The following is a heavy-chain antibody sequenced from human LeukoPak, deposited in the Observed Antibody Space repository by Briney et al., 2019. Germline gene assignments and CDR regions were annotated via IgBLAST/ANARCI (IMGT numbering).Heavy chain of an antibody. CDR1: GFTFSSYS. Sequence: PGGSLRLSCAASGFTFSSYSMNWVRQAPGKGLEWVASISNSSSYIYYADSVKGRFTISRDNSKNSLYLQMNSLRAEDTAVYYCAREIGSSWYYFDYWGQGTLVSVSS. J-gene: IGHJ4*02. D-gene: IGHD6-13*01. CDR3: AREIGSSWYYFDY. CDR2: ISNSSSYI. V-gene: IGHV3-21*01.